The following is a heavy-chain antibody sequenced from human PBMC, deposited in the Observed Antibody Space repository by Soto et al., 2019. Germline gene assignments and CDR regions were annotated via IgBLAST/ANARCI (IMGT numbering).Heavy chain of an antibody. CDR3: ARGTFYYNSHADYGY. J-gene: IGHJ4*02. CDR2: ISSSGSYI. V-gene: IGHV3-21*01. Sequence: LRVSCRVAEVTSSSYRMNCVSKAPGKGLEWVSSISSSGSYIYYADSVKGRFTISRDNAKNSLYLQMNSLRAEDTAVYYCARGTFYYNSHADYGYWGQRTVVTVPS. D-gene: IGHD3-22*01. CDR1: EVTSSSYR.